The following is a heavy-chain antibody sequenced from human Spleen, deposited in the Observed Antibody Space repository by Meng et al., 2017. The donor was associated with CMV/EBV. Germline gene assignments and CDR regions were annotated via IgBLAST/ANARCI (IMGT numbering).Heavy chain of an antibody. V-gene: IGHV3-9*01. Sequence: GGSLRLSCAATGFNFDDFAMHWVRQVPGEGLEWVAGISWNSDNIGYADSVRGRFTISRDNAKNSLFLQMNSLRAEDTAVYYCAREGIAAPYYYYYGMDVWGQGTTVTVSS. CDR2: ISWNSDNI. J-gene: IGHJ6*02. CDR3: AREGIAAPYYYYYGMDV. D-gene: IGHD6-6*01. CDR1: GFNFDDFA.